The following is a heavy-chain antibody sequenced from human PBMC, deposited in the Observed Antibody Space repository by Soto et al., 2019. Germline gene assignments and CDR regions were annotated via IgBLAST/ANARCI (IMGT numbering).Heavy chain of an antibody. D-gene: IGHD3-22*01. V-gene: IGHV3-48*02. CDR3: ARVVVVIPPGYYYAMDV. CDR2: ITSSSDTI. Sequence: PGGSLRLSCAASGATFSSFDMNWVRQAPGRGLEWVAYITSSSDTIYYSDSVKGRFTISRDNGKNSLFLQMNSLRDEDTAVYYCARVVVVIPPGYYYAMDVWGQGTTVTVSS. J-gene: IGHJ6*02. CDR1: GATFSSFD.